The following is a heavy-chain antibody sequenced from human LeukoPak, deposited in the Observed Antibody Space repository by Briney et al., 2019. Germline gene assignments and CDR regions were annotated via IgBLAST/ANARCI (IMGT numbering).Heavy chain of an antibody. CDR2: ISGSGGST. CDR3: AKDLGVAGLTFDY. J-gene: IGHJ4*02. D-gene: IGHD3-16*01. V-gene: IGHV3-23*01. CDR1: GFTFSSYA. Sequence: PGGSLRLSCAASGFTFSSYAMSWVRQARGKGLEWVSAISGSGGSTYYADSVKGRFTISRDNSKNTLYLQMNSLRAEDTAVYYCAKDLGVAGLTFDYWGQGTLVTVSS.